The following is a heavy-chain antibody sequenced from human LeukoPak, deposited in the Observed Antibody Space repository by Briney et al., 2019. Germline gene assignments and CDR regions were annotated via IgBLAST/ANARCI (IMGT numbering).Heavy chain of an antibody. CDR3: ARHYLGYGGNQVDY. Sequence: KPSETLSLTCTVSGGSISSGDYYWSWVRQPPGKGLEWIGYIYYSGTTNYNPSLKSRVTISGDTSNNQFSLKLSSVTAADTAVYYCARHYLGYGGNQVDYWGQGTLVTVSS. CDR1: GGSISSGDYY. CDR2: IYYSGTT. D-gene: IGHD4-23*01. J-gene: IGHJ4*02. V-gene: IGHV4-30-4*01.